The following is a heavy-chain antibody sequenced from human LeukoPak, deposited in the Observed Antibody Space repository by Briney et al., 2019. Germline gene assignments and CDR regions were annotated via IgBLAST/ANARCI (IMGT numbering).Heavy chain of an antibody. V-gene: IGHV4-39*07. J-gene: IGHJ3*02. CDR1: GGSISSRSYY. CDR2: IYYSGST. CDR3: ARDHGGGYYDSSGYSSGDAFDI. D-gene: IGHD3-22*01. Sequence: SETLSLTCTVSGGSISSRSYYWGWIRQPPGKGLEWIGIIYYSGSTYSNPSLRSRVTISVDTSKNQFSLKLSSVTAADTAVYYCARDHGGGYYDSSGYSSGDAFDIWGQGTMVTVSS.